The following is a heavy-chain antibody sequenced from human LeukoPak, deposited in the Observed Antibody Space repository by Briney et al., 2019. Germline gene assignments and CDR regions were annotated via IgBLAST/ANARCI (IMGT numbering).Heavy chain of an antibody. CDR2: ISAYNGNT. D-gene: IGHD3-10*01. Sequence: ASVKVSCKASGYTFTSYGIIWVRQAPGQGLEWMRWISAYNGNTNYAQKLQGRVTMTTDTSTSTAYMELRSLRSDDTAVYYCARVYGSGSFDAFDIWGQGTMVTVSS. V-gene: IGHV1-18*01. CDR1: GYTFTSYG. CDR3: ARVYGSGSFDAFDI. J-gene: IGHJ3*02.